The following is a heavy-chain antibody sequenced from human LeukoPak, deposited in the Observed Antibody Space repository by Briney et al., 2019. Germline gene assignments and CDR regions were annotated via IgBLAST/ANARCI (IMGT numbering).Heavy chain of an antibody. CDR3: ARISRRGLAAPYYFDY. J-gene: IGHJ4*02. D-gene: IGHD2-15*01. Sequence: SGPALVKPTQTLTLTCTFSGFSLSTSGMCVSWVRQPPGTALEWLALIDWDDDKYYSTSLKTRLTISKDTSKNQVVLTMTNMDPVDTATYYCARISRRGLAAPYYFDYWGQGTLVTVSS. CDR2: IDWDDDK. V-gene: IGHV2-70*20. CDR1: GFSLSTSGMC.